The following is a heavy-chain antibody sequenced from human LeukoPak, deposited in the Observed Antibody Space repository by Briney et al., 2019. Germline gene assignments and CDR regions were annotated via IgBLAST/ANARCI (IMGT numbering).Heavy chain of an antibody. J-gene: IGHJ5*02. CDR3: ARGLGYCSSTSCYDNNWFDP. V-gene: IGHV1-18*01. D-gene: IGHD2-2*01. CDR2: INTYNGDT. CDR1: GYTFTSYG. Sequence: ASVKVSCKASGYTFTSYGISWVRQAPGQGLEWMGWINTYNGDTKYAQDLQGRVTMTTDTSTSTAYMELRSLRSDDTAVYYCARGLGYCSSTSCYDNNWFDPWGQGTLVTVSS.